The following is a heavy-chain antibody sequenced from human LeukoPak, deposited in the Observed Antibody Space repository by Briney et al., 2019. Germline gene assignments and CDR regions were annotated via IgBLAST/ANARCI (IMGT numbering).Heavy chain of an antibody. Sequence: GGSLRLSCAASGFTVSSNYMSWVRQAPGKGLEWVSVIYSGGSTYYADSVKGRFTISRDNPKNTLYLQMNSLRAEDTAVYYCARETRQLWSNNWFDPWGQGTLVTVSS. CDR1: GFTVSSNY. D-gene: IGHD5-18*01. J-gene: IGHJ5*02. V-gene: IGHV3-66*02. CDR2: IYSGGST. CDR3: ARETRQLWSNNWFDP.